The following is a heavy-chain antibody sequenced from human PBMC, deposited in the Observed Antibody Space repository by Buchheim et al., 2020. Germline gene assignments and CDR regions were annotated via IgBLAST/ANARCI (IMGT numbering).Heavy chain of an antibody. CDR1: GFMFSTYW. CDR3: VRASSTVRAYYYGMDV. CDR2: IKQDGSEK. J-gene: IGHJ6*02. Sequence: EVQLVESGGVLVQPGGSLRFSCAASGFMFSTYWMSWVRQAPGKGLEWVANIKQDGSEKNYVDSVEGRFTISRDNAKNSLDLQMNSLRVEDTGVYFCVRASSTVRAYYYGMDVWGQGTT. D-gene: IGHD4-11*01. V-gene: IGHV3-7*04.